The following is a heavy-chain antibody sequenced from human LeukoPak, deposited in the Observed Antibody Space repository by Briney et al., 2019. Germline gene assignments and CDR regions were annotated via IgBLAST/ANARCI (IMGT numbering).Heavy chain of an antibody. CDR2: ISGDGGDT. CDR1: GFTFSNYG. V-gene: IGHV3-23*01. D-gene: IGHD1-26*01. CDR3: AYSGTYLYYFDY. J-gene: IGHJ4*02. Sequence: GGSLRLSCAASGFTFSNYGMSWVRQAPGKGLEWVSTISGDGGDTYYADSVEGRFTISRDNAKNTLHLQMDSLRAEDTAVYYCAYSGTYLYYFDYWGQGTLVTVSS.